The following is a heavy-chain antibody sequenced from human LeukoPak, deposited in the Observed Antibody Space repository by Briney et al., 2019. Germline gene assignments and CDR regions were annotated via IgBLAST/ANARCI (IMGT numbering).Heavy chain of an antibody. CDR1: GGTFSGNS. D-gene: IGHD1-7*01. CDR3: ARETRDSNWNSVAYLDH. Sequence: SVKVSCTASGGTFSGNSITWVRQAPGQGLEWMGRFIPILNTTNYAQDFQGRVTLTADKSTSTAYMELMSLGSEDTAVYYCARETRDSNWNSVAYLDHWGQGTLVTVSS. V-gene: IGHV1-69*08. CDR2: FIPILNTT. J-gene: IGHJ4*02.